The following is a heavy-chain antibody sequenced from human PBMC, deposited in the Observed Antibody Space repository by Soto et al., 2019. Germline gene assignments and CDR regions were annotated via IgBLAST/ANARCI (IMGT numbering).Heavy chain of an antibody. CDR3: ARTRLRIQRWVGYCSSTSCSTDY. CDR2: IYWNDDK. V-gene: IGHV2-5*01. D-gene: IGHD2-2*03. Sequence: VSGPTLVNPTQTLTLTCTFSGFSLSTSGVGMGWIRQPPGKALEWLALIYWNDDKRYSPSLKSRLTITKDTSKNQVVLTMTNMDPVDTATYYCARTRLRIQRWVGYCSSTSCSTDYWGQGTLVTVSS. J-gene: IGHJ4*02. CDR1: GFSLSTSGVG.